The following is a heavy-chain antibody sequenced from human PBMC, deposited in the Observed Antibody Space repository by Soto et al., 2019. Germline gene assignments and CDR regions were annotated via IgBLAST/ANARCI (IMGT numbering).Heavy chain of an antibody. CDR3: AKESYYDFWSGYWSLDY. D-gene: IGHD3-3*01. J-gene: IGHJ4*02. Sequence: EVQLLESGGGLVQPGGSLRLSCAASGFTFSSYAMSWVRQAPGKGLEWVSAISGSGGSTYYADSVKGRFTISRDNSKNTLYLQMNSLRADDTAVYYCAKESYYDFWSGYWSLDYWGQGTLVTVSS. CDR1: GFTFSSYA. CDR2: ISGSGGST. V-gene: IGHV3-23*01.